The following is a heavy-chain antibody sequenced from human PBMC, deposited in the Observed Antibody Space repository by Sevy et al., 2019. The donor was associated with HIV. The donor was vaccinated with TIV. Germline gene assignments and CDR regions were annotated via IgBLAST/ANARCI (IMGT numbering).Heavy chain of an antibody. CDR3: ARDARRVVPAANAYYYYYMDV. CDR2: IKQDGSEK. J-gene: IGHJ6*03. D-gene: IGHD2-2*01. CDR1: GFTFSSYW. Sequence: GGSLRLSCAASGFTFSSYWMSWVRQAPGKGLEWVANIKQDGSEKYYVDSVKGRFTISRDNARNSLYLQMNSLRAEDTAVYYCARDARRVVPAANAYYYYYMDVWGKGTTVTVSS. V-gene: IGHV3-7*03.